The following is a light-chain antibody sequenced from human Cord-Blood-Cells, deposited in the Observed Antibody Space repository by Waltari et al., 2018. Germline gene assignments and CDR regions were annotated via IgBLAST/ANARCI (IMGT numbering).Light chain of an antibody. Sequence: QSVLTLPPSASATPGPRDTIPCSGTSSNIGSTYVYWYQQRPGTAPNLLIYRNNQRPSGVPGRFAGSKSGTAASRAVSGLRSEDEADYYCAAWDDSLSGWVFGGGTKLTVL. V-gene: IGLV1-47*01. CDR1: SSNIGSTY. CDR2: RNN. J-gene: IGLJ3*02. CDR3: AAWDDSLSGWV.